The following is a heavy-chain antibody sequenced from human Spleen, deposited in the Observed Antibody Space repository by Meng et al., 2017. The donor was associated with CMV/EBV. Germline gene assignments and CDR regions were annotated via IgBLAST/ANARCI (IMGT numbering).Heavy chain of an antibody. Sequence: SCVASAFTLSRYTLNWVRQAPGRGLEWVASISSESTYIYYAASVKGRFTISRDNSQNSLYLHMNSLSAEDTAVYYCARVATFGVEDFWGQGTLVTVSS. V-gene: IGHV3-21*01. CDR1: AFTLSRYT. CDR2: ISSESTYI. CDR3: ARVATFGVEDF. J-gene: IGHJ4*02. D-gene: IGHD3-3*01.